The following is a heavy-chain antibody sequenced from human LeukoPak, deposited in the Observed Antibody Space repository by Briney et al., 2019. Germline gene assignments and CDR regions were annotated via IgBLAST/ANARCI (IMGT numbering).Heavy chain of an antibody. D-gene: IGHD3-22*01. V-gene: IGHV4-59*01. CDR2: IYYSGST. CDR1: GGSISSYY. CDR3: ARVLKIYYDSSGYCDY. Sequence: PSETLSLTCTVSGGSISSYYWSWIRQPPGKGLEWIGYIYYSGSTNYNPSLKSRVTISVDTSKNQFSLKLSSVTAADTAVYYCARVLKIYYDSSGYCDYWGQGTLVTVSS. J-gene: IGHJ4*02.